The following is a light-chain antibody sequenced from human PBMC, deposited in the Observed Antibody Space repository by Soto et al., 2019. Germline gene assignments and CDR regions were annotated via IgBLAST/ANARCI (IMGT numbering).Light chain of an antibody. CDR2: TAS. CDR1: QGIRSE. J-gene: IGKJ4*01. Sequence: AIQMTQSRSSLSASVGDRVSITCRASQGIRSELGWYQQKPGKAPNLMIYTASTLQSGVPSRFSGSGSGTDFTRTISSLQREDFAAYYCVQDYKCRLTYAGGNKV. CDR3: VQDYKCRLT. V-gene: IGKV1-6*01.